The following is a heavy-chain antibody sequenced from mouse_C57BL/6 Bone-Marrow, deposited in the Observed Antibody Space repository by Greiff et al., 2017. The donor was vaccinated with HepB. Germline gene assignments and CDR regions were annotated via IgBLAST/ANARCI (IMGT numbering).Heavy chain of an antibody. CDR2: IYPSDSET. V-gene: IGHV1-61*01. D-gene: IGHD2-4*01. J-gene: IGHJ3*01. CDR1: GYTFTSYW. CDR3: ARGDDYDGGKGFAY. Sequence: QVQLQQPGAELVRPGSSVKLSCKASGYTFTSYWMDWVKQRPGQGLEWIGNIYPSDSETHYNQKFKDKATLTVDKSSSTAYMQLSSLTSEDSAVYYWARGDDYDGGKGFAYWGQGTLVTVSA.